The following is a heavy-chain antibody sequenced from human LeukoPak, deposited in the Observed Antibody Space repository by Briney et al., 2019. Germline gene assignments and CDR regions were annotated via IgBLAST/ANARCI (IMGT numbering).Heavy chain of an antibody. Sequence: SVKVSCKASGGTFSSYAISWVRQAPGQGLEWMGGIIPIFGTANYAQKFQGRVTITTDESTSTAYMALSSLRTEDTAVYYCARDLESSGWSRGWFDPWGQGTLVTVSS. CDR3: ARDLESSGWSRGWFDP. CDR1: GGTFSSYA. V-gene: IGHV1-69*05. CDR2: IIPIFGTA. D-gene: IGHD6-19*01. J-gene: IGHJ5*02.